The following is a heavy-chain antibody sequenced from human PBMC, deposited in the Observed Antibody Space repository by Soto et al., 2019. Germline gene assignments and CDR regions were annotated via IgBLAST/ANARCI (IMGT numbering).Heavy chain of an antibody. CDR1: GDSISSYS. D-gene: IGHD2-2*03. CDR3: AREGNLGRWIQPLDS. V-gene: IGHV4-59*01. CDR2: IHYNGNT. J-gene: IGHJ4*02. Sequence: QVQLQVSGPGLVKPSETLSLTCTVSGDSISSYSWSWIRQPPGKGLEWIGNIHYNGNTKDSPSLKSRVTMSVDTSKNHLSLKPISVTTADTAVYFCAREGNLGRWIQPLDSWGQGTLVTVSS.